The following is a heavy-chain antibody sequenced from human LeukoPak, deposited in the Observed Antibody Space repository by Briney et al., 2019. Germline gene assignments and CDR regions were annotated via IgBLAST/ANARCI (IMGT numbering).Heavy chain of an antibody. Sequence: PSETLSLTCSVSGGSINDYHWIWIRQPPGKGLEYIGYVYYSGSTNYNPSLKSRVTISVDTSKNQFSLKLSSVTAAGTAVYYCARAGRAGSHCTNGVCYALYWYFDLWGRGTLVTVSS. D-gene: IGHD2-8*01. CDR3: ARAGRAGSHCTNGVCYALYWYFDL. J-gene: IGHJ2*01. CDR1: GGSINDYH. CDR2: VYYSGST. V-gene: IGHV4-59*01.